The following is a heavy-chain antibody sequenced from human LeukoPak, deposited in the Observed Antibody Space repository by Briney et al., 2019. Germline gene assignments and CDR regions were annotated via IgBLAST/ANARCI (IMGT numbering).Heavy chain of an antibody. CDR2: ISYDGSRK. V-gene: IGHV3-30*04. J-gene: IGHJ3*02. D-gene: IGHD4-17*01. CDR1: GFIFSDHA. CDR3: ARDRGSMVTTSGAFDI. Sequence: GGSLRLSCAASGFIFSDHAMNWVRQAPGKGLEWVAMISYDGSRKYYADSVKGRFTFSRDNFQNTLYLQMNSLRPDDTAVYSCARDRGSMVTTSGAFDIWGQGTMVIVSS.